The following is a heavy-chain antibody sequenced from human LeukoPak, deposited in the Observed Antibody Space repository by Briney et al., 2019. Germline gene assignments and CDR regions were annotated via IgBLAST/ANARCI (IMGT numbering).Heavy chain of an antibody. Sequence: ASVKVSCKTSGYTFTRYFMNWVRQAPGQRLEWMGWINAANGNTQYSQKFQGRVTITRDTSASTAYMELSSLRSEDTAVYYCARGAPIRVAVAATFDPWGQGTLVTVPS. V-gene: IGHV1-3*01. CDR3: ARGAPIRVAVAATFDP. D-gene: IGHD6-19*01. J-gene: IGHJ5*02. CDR2: INAANGNT. CDR1: GYTFTRYF.